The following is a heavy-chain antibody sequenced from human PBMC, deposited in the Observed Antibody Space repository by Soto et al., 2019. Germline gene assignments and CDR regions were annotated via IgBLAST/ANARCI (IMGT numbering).Heavy chain of an antibody. Sequence: QLQLQESGPGLVKPSETLSLTCTVSAGSISSSSYYWGWIRQPPGKGLEWIGSLYYSGSTYYSPSLKSRVTISVDTSKNQFSLKLSSVTAADTAVYYCARHPREWELPGDTFDIWGQGTMVTVSS. CDR2: LYYSGST. V-gene: IGHV4-39*01. CDR3: ARHPREWELPGDTFDI. D-gene: IGHD1-26*01. CDR1: AGSISSSSYY. J-gene: IGHJ3*02.